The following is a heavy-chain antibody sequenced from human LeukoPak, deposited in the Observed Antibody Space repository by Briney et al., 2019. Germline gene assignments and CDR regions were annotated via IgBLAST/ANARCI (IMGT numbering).Heavy chain of an antibody. CDR2: IYYSGST. V-gene: IGHV4-59*01. CDR1: GGSISSYY. J-gene: IGHJ4*02. CDR3: ARGGRGYSGYDYLDY. Sequence: SETLSLTCTVSGGSISSYYWSWIRQPPGKGLEWIGYIYYSGSTNYNPSLKSRVTISVDTSKNQFSLKLSSVTAADTAVYYCARGGRGYSGYDYLDYWGQGTLVTVST. D-gene: IGHD5-12*01.